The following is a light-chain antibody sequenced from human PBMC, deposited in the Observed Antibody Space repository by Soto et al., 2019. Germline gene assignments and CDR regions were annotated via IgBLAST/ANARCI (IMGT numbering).Light chain of an antibody. J-gene: IGKJ1*01. V-gene: IGKV3-15*01. CDR2: GAS. CDR1: QSVSSN. CDR3: QQYGQSPKT. Sequence: EIVMTQSPATLSVSPGERATLSCRASQSVSSNLAWYQQKPGQAPRLLVYGASTRATGIPARFSGSGSGTQFTLTISSLEPEDCAVYYCQQYGQSPKTFGQGTKVDIK.